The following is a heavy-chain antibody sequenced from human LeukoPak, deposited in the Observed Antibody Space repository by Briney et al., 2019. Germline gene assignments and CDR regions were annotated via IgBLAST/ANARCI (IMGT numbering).Heavy chain of an antibody. CDR1: GFTFSSYG. CDR2: ISSSGSTI. V-gene: IGHV3-48*04. D-gene: IGHD6-13*01. Sequence: GGTLRLSCAASGFTFSSYGMSWVRQAPGKGLEWVSYISSSGSTIYYADSVKGRFTISRDNAKNSLYLQMNSLRAEDTAVYYCARVSAASEDYYYYYMDVWGKGTTVTVSS. CDR3: ARVSAASEDYYYYYMDV. J-gene: IGHJ6*03.